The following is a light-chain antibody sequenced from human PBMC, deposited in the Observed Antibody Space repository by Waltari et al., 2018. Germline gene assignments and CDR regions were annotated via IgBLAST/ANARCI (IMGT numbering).Light chain of an antibody. CDR1: ESHTRNS. J-gene: IGKJ4*01. V-gene: IGKV3-20*01. Sequence: TQSPGTLSLFPGDRATLSCRATESHTRNSPDWYQQRPGQPPRLLIYDTFIRATDIPDRFSGSGSGTDFTLTISRLEPEDFAVYFCHQYGVFGGGTKVEMK. CDR2: DTF. CDR3: HQYGV.